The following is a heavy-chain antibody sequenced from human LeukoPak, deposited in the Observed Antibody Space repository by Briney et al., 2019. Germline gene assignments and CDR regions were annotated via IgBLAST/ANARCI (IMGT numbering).Heavy chain of an antibody. V-gene: IGHV3-9*01. J-gene: IGHJ4*02. Sequence: GGSLRLSCAASGFTFDDYAMHWVRQAPGKGLEWVSGISWNSGSIGYADSVKGRFTTSRDNAKNPLYLQMNSLRAEDTALYYCAKERYSSSWYEEGFDYWGQGTLVTVSS. D-gene: IGHD6-13*01. CDR2: ISWNSGSI. CDR3: AKERYSSSWYEEGFDY. CDR1: GFTFDDYA.